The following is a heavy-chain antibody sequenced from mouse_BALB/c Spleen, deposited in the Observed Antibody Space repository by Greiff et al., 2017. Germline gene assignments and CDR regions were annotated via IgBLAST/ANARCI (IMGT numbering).Heavy chain of an antibody. J-gene: IGHJ3*01. D-gene: IGHD2-4*01. V-gene: IGHV1-14*01. CDR3: ARSMITTGFAY. Sequence: VQLKQSGPELVKPGASVKMSCKASGYTFTSYVMHWVKQKPGQGLEWIGYINPYNDGTKYNEKFKGKATLTSDKSSSTAYMELSSLTSEDSAVYYCARSMITTGFAYWGQGTLVTVSA. CDR1: GYTFTSYV. CDR2: INPYNDGT.